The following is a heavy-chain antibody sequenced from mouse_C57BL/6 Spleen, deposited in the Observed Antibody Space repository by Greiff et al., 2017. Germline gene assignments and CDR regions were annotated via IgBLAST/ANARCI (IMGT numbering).Heavy chain of an antibody. CDR1: GYAFSSSW. CDR3: ARWDDYYAMDY. CDR2: IYPGDGDT. J-gene: IGHJ4*01. V-gene: IGHV1-82*01. Sequence: QVQLKQSGPELVKPGASVKISCKASGYAFSSSWMNWVKQRPGKGLEWIGRIYPGDGDTNYNGKFKGKATLTADKSSSTAYMQLSSLTSEDSAVYFCARWDDYYAMDYWGQGTSVTVSS. D-gene: IGHD4-1*01.